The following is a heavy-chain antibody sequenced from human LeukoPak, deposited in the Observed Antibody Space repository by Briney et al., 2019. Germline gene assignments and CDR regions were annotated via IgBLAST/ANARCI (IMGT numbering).Heavy chain of an antibody. V-gene: IGHV3-74*03. Sequence: GGSLRLSCAASGFSFSSYWMHWVRQAPGKGLVWVARISPDGSSALSADSVRGQFAISRDNADNTLYLQLNSLRAEDTAVYYCARVSFCPRCHFDYWGQGTLVTVSS. CDR3: ARVSFCPRCHFDY. CDR2: ISPDGSSA. D-gene: IGHD2/OR15-2a*01. CDR1: GFSFSSYW. J-gene: IGHJ4*02.